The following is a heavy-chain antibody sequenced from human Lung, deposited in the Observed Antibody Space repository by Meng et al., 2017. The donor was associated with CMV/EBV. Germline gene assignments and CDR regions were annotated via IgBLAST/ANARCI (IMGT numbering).Heavy chain of an antibody. CDR3: ARGLMDYSNYGLPHYPRTQTFDY. CDR2: INWNGGST. CDR1: GFTFDDYV. V-gene: IGHV3-20*04. D-gene: IGHD4-11*01. Sequence: ESXKISXAASGFTFDDYVMSWVRQAPGKGLEWVSGINWNGGSTGYADSVKGRFTISRDNAKNSLYLQMNRLRAEDTALYYCARGLMDYSNYGLPHYPRTQTFDYWGQGTXVTVSS. J-gene: IGHJ4*02.